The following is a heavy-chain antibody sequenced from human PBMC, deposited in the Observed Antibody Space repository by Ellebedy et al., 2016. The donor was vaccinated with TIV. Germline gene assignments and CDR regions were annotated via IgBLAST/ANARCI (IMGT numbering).Heavy chain of an antibody. CDR2: IIPILGIA. Sequence: AASVKVSCKASGGTFSSYAISWVRQAPGQGLEWMGRIIPILGIANYAQKFQGRVTITANKSTSTAYMELSSLRSEDTAVYYCARDLALVADIVAHAAFDIWGQGTMVTVSS. D-gene: IGHD5-12*01. J-gene: IGHJ3*02. CDR1: GGTFSSYA. V-gene: IGHV1-69*04. CDR3: ARDLALVADIVAHAAFDI.